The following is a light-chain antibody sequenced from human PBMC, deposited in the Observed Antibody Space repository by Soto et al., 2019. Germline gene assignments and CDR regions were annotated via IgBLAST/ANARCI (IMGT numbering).Light chain of an antibody. CDR1: QSISSW. CDR3: QQYNSYSPYT. V-gene: IGKV1-5*01. CDR2: DAS. Sequence: DIQMTQSPSTLSASVGDRVTLTCRASQSISSWLAWYQQKPGKAPKLLIYDASSLESGVPSRFSGSGSGTEFTLSISSLQPDDFANYYCQQYNSYSPYTFGQGTKLEIK. J-gene: IGKJ2*01.